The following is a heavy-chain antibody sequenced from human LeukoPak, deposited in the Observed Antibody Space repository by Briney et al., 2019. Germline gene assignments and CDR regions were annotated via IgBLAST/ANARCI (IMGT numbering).Heavy chain of an antibody. CDR2: ISSSSSYI. J-gene: IGHJ4*02. Sequence: GGSLRLSCAASGFTFSSYSMNWVRQAPGKGLEWVSSISSSSSYIYYADSVKGRFTIPRDNAKNSLYLQMNSLRAEDTAVYYCARALISVTDFDYWGQGTLVTVSS. CDR3: ARALISVTDFDY. V-gene: IGHV3-21*01. CDR1: GFTFSSYS. D-gene: IGHD4-17*01.